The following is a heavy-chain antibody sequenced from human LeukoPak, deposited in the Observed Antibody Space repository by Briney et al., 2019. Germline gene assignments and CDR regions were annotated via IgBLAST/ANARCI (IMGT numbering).Heavy chain of an antibody. Sequence: PSETLSLTCTVSGGSISTYYWNWIRQPPRKGLEWIGYIYHSGSTNYNPSLQSRVTISVDTSKNQFSLNLNSATAADTAVYYCARGGAARLHFQNWGQGTLVTVSS. CDR1: GGSISTYY. V-gene: IGHV4-59*01. CDR3: ARGGAARLHFQN. CDR2: IYHSGST. D-gene: IGHD6-6*01. J-gene: IGHJ1*01.